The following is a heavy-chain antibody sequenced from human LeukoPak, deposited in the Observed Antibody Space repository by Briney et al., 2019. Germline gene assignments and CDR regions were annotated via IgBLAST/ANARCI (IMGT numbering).Heavy chain of an antibody. J-gene: IGHJ4*02. D-gene: IGHD6-6*01. CDR1: GFTFSSYW. CDR2: INSDGSST. V-gene: IGHV3-74*01. CDR3: ARVPSLAARRAGGY. Sequence: TGGSLRLSCAASGFTFSSYWMHWVRQAPGKGLVWVSRINSDGSSTSYADSVKGRFTISRDNAKNTLYLQMNSLRAEDTALYYCARVPSLAARRAGGYWGQGTLVTVSS.